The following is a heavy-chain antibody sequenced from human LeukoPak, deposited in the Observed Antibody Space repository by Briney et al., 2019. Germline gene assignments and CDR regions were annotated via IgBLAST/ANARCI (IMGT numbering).Heavy chain of an antibody. D-gene: IGHD4-23*01. CDR2: ISGSGGTT. CDR1: GFTFSSYA. J-gene: IGHJ3*02. V-gene: IGHV3-23*01. Sequence: PGGSLRLSCAASGFTFSSYAMGWVRQAPGKGLEWVSGISGSGGTTYYADPVKGRFTISRDNSKNTLYLQMNSLRAEDTAVYYCAKVVTGIYNLDAFDIWGQGTMVTVSS. CDR3: AKVVTGIYNLDAFDI.